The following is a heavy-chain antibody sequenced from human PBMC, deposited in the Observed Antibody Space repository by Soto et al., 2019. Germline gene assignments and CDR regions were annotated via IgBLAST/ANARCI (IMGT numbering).Heavy chain of an antibody. J-gene: IGHJ6*02. CDR3: ARSRRSGYGPNYFYYGMAV. CDR1: GDTLGSYA. D-gene: IGHD5-12*01. Sequence: QVQLVQSGAEVKKPGSSVKVSCKASGDTLGSYAVNWVRQAPGQGLEWMGGIIPYFGTTNYAQKFQGRVTITADDSTTTAYMELSSLRSEDTAVYYCARSRRSGYGPNYFYYGMAVWGQGTTVTVSS. V-gene: IGHV1-69*01. CDR2: IIPYFGTT.